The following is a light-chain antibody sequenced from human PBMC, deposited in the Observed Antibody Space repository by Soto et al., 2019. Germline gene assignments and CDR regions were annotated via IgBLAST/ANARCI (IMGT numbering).Light chain of an antibody. CDR3: CSYAGSYKV. J-gene: IGLJ1*01. CDR2: DVI. Sequence: QSVLTQPRSVSGSPGQSVTISCIGTSSDVGSYNYVSWYQQHPGKAPKFMIYDVIKRPSGVPDRFSGSKSGNTASLTISGLQAEDEADYYCCSYAGSYKVFGTGTKVTVL. V-gene: IGLV2-11*01. CDR1: SSDVGSYNY.